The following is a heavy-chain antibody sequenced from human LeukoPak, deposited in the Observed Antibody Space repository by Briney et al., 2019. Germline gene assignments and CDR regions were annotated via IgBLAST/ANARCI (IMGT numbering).Heavy chain of an antibody. D-gene: IGHD1-1*01. CDR2: TYYRSKWFY. CDR1: GDSVSNNGAA. Sequence: SQTLSLTCAIFGDSVSNNGAAWTWLRQSPSRGFEWLGRTYYRSKWFYDYAVSVRSRIIISPDTFQNQFSLQLSSMTPDDTAVYYCTRDPPNDQSYDVWGQGTLVTVSS. V-gene: IGHV6-1*01. CDR3: TRDPPNDQSYDV. J-gene: IGHJ4*02.